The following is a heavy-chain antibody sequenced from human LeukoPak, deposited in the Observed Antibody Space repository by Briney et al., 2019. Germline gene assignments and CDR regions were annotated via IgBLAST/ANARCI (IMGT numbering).Heavy chain of an antibody. J-gene: IGHJ4*02. CDR2: ISGSGGST. CDR3: AKDLGGSYWAY. V-gene: IGHV3-23*01. Sequence: PGGSLRLSCAASGFTFSSYAMSWVRQAPGKGLEWVSAISGSGGSTYYADSGKGRFTISRDNSKDTLYLQMNSLRAEDTDVYYCAKDLGGSYWAYWGQGTLVTVSS. D-gene: IGHD1-26*01. CDR1: GFTFSSYA.